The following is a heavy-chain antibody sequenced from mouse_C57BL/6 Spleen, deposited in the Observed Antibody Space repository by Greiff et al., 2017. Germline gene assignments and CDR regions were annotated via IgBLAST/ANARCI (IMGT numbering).Heavy chain of an antibody. J-gene: IGHJ2*01. CDR3: ARPWGYDYDYFDY. CDR2: INPNNGGT. V-gene: IGHV1-26*01. Sequence: EVQLQQSGPELVKPGASVKISCKASGYTFTDYYMNWVKQSHGKSLEWIGDINPNNGGTSYNQKFKGKATLTVDKSSSTAYMELRSLTSEDSAVYYCARPWGYDYDYFDYWGQGTTLTVSS. CDR1: GYTFTDYY. D-gene: IGHD2-4*01.